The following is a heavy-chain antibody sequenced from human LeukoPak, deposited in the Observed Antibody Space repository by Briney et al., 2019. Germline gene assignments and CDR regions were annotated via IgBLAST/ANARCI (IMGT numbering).Heavy chain of an antibody. Sequence: GGSLRLSCAASGFTFSSYSMNWVRQAPGKGLEWVSSISSSSSYIYYADSVKGRFTISRDNAKNSLYLQMNSLRAEDTAVYYCARIHVVRGALNWFDPWGQGTLVTVSS. D-gene: IGHD3-10*01. J-gene: IGHJ5*02. CDR1: GFTFSSYS. V-gene: IGHV3-21*01. CDR3: ARIHVVRGALNWFDP. CDR2: ISSSSSYI.